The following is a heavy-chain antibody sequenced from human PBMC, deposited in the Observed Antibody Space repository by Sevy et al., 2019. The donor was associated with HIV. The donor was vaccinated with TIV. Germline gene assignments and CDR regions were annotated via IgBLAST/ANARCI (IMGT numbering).Heavy chain of an antibody. D-gene: IGHD6-13*01. Sequence: GGSLRLSCAASGFTFSNYWMSWVRQAPGKGLEWVGRIRNKADSYTTEYAASVKGRFTISRDDSKNSLYLLMNSLKTEDTAVYYCATHAGIAAAGRVFDYWGQGTLVTVSS. V-gene: IGHV3-72*01. CDR1: GFTFSNYW. CDR3: ATHAGIAAAGRVFDY. CDR2: IRNKADSYTT. J-gene: IGHJ4*02.